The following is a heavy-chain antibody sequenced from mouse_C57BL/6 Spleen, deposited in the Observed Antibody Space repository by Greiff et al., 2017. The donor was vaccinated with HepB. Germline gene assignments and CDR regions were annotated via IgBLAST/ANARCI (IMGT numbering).Heavy chain of an antibody. D-gene: IGHD1-1*01. V-gene: IGHV14-4*01. J-gene: IGHJ4*01. CDR3: TVITSGAMDY. CDR2: IDPENGDT. CDR1: GFNIKDDY. Sequence: EVQLQQSGAELVRPGASVKLSCTASGFNIKDDYMHWVKQRPEQGLEWIGWIDPENGDTEYASKFQGKATITADTSSNTAYLQLSSLTSEDTAVYYCTVITSGAMDYWGQRTSVTVSS.